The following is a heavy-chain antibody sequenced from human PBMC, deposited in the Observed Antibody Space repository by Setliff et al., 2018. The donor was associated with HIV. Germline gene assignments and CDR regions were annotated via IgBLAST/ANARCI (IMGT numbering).Heavy chain of an antibody. V-gene: IGHV4-34*10. Sequence: PSETLSLTCAVYGGSFSGFYWTFIRQSPGKGLEWIGEVTHSGTTTYDPSLKRRITISVDTSKNQFSLKLTSVTAADTAVYYCARDVGLCGVDCWPYFYFDLWGRGNLVTVSS. J-gene: IGHJ2*01. CDR2: VTHSGTT. D-gene: IGHD2-21*02. CDR3: ARDVGLCGVDCWPYFYFDL. CDR1: GGSFSGFY.